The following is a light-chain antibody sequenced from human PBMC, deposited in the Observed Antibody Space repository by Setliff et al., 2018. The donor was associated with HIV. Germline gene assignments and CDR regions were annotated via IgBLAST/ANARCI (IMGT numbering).Light chain of an antibody. CDR2: DVS. J-gene: IGLJ1*01. Sequence: QSVLTQHRSVSGSPGQSVTISCTGTSSDVGGYNYVSWYQQRPGKAPKLMIYDVSKRPSGVPDRFSGSKSGYTASLTISGLQAEDEADYYCCSYAGSYKVFGTGTKVTVL. V-gene: IGLV2-11*01. CDR1: SSDVGGYNY. CDR3: CSYAGSYKV.